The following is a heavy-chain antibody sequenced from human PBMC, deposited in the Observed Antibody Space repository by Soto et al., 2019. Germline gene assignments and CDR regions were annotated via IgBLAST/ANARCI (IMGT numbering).Heavy chain of an antibody. CDR2: IFPGDSEI. CDR3: ARFGIGGCRGGRCFLSYNRYGMDV. J-gene: IGHJ6*02. CDR1: GYSFSDFW. Sequence: ESLKISFKGSGYSFSDFWIGWVRQIPGKGLELMGMIFPGDSEIKYSPPFQGQVTISADKSISTAYVQWSSLKASDTAMYYCARFGIGGCRGGRCFLSYNRYGMDVWGQGTTVTVSS. D-gene: IGHD2-15*01. V-gene: IGHV5-51*01.